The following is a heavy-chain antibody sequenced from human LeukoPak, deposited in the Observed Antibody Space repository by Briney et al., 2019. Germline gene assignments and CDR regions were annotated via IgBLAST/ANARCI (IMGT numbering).Heavy chain of an antibody. V-gene: IGHV4-39*01. CDR2: IYYSGST. J-gene: IGHJ3*02. CDR1: GGSISSSSYY. Sequence: PSQTLSLTCTVSGGSISSSSYYWGWIRQPPGKGLEWIGSIYYSGSTYYNPSLKSRVTISVDTSKNQFSLKLSSVTAADTAVYYCARPFRSGSYYGAFDIWGQGTMVTVSS. D-gene: IGHD1-26*01. CDR3: ARPFRSGSYYGAFDI.